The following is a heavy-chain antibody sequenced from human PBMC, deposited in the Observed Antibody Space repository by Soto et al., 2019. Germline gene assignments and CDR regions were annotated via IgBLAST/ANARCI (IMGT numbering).Heavy chain of an antibody. CDR2: IYPGDSDT. Sequence: GESLKISCKGSGYIFTNYWIGWVRQMPGKGLEWMGIIYPGDSDTRYSPSFQGQVFISADKSISTAYLQWSSLKASDTAMYCCARHRDGGQLLQYFHYGMDVWGQGTTVTVSS. CDR1: GYIFTNYW. V-gene: IGHV5-51*01. D-gene: IGHD2-2*01. J-gene: IGHJ6*02. CDR3: ARHRDGGQLLQYFHYGMDV.